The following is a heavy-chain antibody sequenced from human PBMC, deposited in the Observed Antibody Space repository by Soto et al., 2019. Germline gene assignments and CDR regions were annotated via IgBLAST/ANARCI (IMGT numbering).Heavy chain of an antibody. CDR3: ASGVWDCSGGSCSGWYDP. V-gene: IGHV1-69*01. CDR1: GGTFSSYA. Sequence: QVQLVQSGAEVKKAGSSVKVSCQVSGGTFSSYAISWVRQAPGQGLEWMGGIIPLFGTTNYAEKFQGRVTITADESTSTAYMQLSGLRSEDTAVYYCASGVWDCSGGSCSGWYDPWGQGTLVIVSS. D-gene: IGHD2-15*01. CDR2: IIPLFGTT. J-gene: IGHJ5*02.